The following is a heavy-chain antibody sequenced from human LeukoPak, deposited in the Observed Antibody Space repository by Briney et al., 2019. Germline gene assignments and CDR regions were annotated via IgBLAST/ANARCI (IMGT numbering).Heavy chain of an antibody. V-gene: IGHV3-48*03. CDR1: GFTFSSYD. J-gene: IGHJ4*02. D-gene: IGHD5-12*01. Sequence: GGSLRLSCAASGFTFSSYDVNWVRQAPGKGLEWVSSIDGDGYTIYYADSVKGRFTISRDNAKNSLYLQMNSLRAEDTAVYYCAKEGGGYHYGGIDSWGQGTLVAVSS. CDR3: AKEGGGYHYGGIDS. CDR2: IDGDGYTI.